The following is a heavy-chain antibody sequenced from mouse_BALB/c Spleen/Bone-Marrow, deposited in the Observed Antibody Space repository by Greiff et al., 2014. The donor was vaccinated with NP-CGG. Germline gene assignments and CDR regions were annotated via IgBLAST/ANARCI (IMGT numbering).Heavy chain of an antibody. CDR2: IDPANGNT. J-gene: IGHJ3*01. Sequence: VQLKESGAELVKLGASVKLSCTASGFNIKDTYMPWGKQRPEQGLEWIGRIDPANGNTKYDPKFQGKATITADTSSNTAYLQLSSLTSEDTAVYYCAMYYYGSSLFAYWGQGTLVTVSA. CDR3: AMYYYGSSLFAY. CDR1: GFNIKDTY. V-gene: IGHV14-3*02. D-gene: IGHD1-1*01.